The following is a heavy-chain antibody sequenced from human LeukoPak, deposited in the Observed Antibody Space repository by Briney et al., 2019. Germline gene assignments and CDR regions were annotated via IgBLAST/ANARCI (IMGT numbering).Heavy chain of an antibody. CDR2: ISSSGSTI. D-gene: IGHD3-22*01. V-gene: IGHV3-11*01. Sequence: GGSLRLSCAASGFTFSDYYMGWIRQAPGKGLEWVSYISSSGSTIYYADSVKGRFTISRDNAKNSLYLQMNSLRAEDTAVYYCARDSSYYYDSSGNFDYWGQGTLVTVSS. CDR1: GFTFSDYY. CDR3: ARDSSYYYDSSGNFDY. J-gene: IGHJ4*02.